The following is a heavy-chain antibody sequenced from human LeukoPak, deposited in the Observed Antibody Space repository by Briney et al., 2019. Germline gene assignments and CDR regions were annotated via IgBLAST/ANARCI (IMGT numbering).Heavy chain of an antibody. J-gene: IGHJ6*02. CDR1: GGSLSSYY. V-gene: IGHV4-4*07. Sequence: SETLSLTCTVSGGSLSSYYWSWIRQPAGKGLEWIGRIYTSGSTNYNPSLKSRVTMSVDTSKNQFSLKLSSVTAADTAVYYCARDPSDMVRGAPYYYYYGMDVWGQGTTVTVSS. CDR2: IYTSGST. D-gene: IGHD3-10*01. CDR3: ARDPSDMVRGAPYYYYYGMDV.